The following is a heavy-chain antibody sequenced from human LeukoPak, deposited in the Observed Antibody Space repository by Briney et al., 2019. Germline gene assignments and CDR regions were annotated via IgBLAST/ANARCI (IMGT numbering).Heavy chain of an antibody. V-gene: IGHV3-23*01. CDR1: GVTFSSYA. Sequence: GGSLRLSCAASGVTFSSYAMSWVRQAPGKGLEWVSAISCSGGSTYYADSVKGRSTIYRDTPKNTPYLPMNTVRDDDTAVYYCFGGSSFDYWGQGTLVTVSS. D-gene: IGHD2-15*01. J-gene: IGHJ4*02. CDR3: FGGSSFDY. CDR2: ISCSGGST.